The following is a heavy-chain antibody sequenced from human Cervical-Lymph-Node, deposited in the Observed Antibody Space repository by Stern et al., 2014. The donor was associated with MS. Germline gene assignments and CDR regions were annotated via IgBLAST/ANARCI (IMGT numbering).Heavy chain of an antibody. CDR1: GYSFDIYG. D-gene: IGHD2-2*01. CDR2: VSAYNGNT. Sequence: QLVQSGAEVKKPGASVKVSCKASGYSFDIYGISWVRQAPGQGLEWMGWVSAYNGNTNHAHKFQGRITMSTDKSTSTAYMELRSLRSDDTAVYYCAREEGILVLPAMVGMDVWGQGTTVTVSS. J-gene: IGHJ6*02. CDR3: AREEGILVLPAMVGMDV. V-gene: IGHV1-18*01.